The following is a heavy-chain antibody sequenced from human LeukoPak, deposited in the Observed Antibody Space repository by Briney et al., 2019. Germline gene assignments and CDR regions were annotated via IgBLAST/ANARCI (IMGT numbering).Heavy chain of an antibody. CDR2: IYNSGST. V-gene: IGHV4-61*01. J-gene: IGHJ4*02. CDR3: ARSPNSGYDFHFDY. CDR1: GGSASSGTYY. D-gene: IGHD5-12*01. Sequence: SETLSLTCTVSGGSASSGTYYWSWIRQPPGKGLEWIGYIYNSGSTNYNPSLKSRVTISVDASKNQFSLRLSSVTAADTAIYYCARSPNSGYDFHFDYWGQGTLVTVSS.